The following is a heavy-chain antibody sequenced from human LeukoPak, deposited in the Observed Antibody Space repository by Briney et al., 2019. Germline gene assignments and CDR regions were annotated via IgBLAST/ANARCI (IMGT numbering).Heavy chain of an antibody. CDR3: ASENCYDRSGSNFDY. Sequence: GGSLRLSCAASGFTFNNYAMSWVRQPPGKGLEWVSTILGSGGRTYYADSVKGRFTISRDNSKNTLYLQMNSLRAEDTAVYYCASENCYDRSGSNFDYWGQGVLVTVSS. D-gene: IGHD3-22*01. J-gene: IGHJ4*02. V-gene: IGHV3-23*01. CDR1: GFTFNNYA. CDR2: ILGSGGRT.